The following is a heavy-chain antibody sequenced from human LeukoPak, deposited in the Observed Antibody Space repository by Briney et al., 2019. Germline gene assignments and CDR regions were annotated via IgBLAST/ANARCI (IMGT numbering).Heavy chain of an antibody. CDR2: FYTGGST. V-gene: IGHV3-53*01. D-gene: IGHD4-23*01. CDR3: ARVFSYGGLYFDY. J-gene: IGHJ4*02. CDR1: GFTVSSNY. Sequence: GGSLRLSCAASGFTVSSNYMTWVRQAPGKGLEWVSVFYTGGSTYYAGSVKGRFTISRDNSKNTLYLQMHSLRAEDTAVYYCARVFSYGGLYFDYWGQGTLVTVSS.